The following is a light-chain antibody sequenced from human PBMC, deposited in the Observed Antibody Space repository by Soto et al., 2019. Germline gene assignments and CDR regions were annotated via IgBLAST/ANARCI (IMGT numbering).Light chain of an antibody. Sequence: SALTQPASVSGSPVQSITISCTGTGSDVGAYRYVSWYQQHPGQAPKLIIYDVSNRPSGVSDRFSGSKSGNTASLTISGLQSEDEADYYCDSYTSSSSYAFGTGTKVTVL. J-gene: IGLJ1*01. CDR1: GSDVGAYRY. CDR3: DSYTSSSSYA. V-gene: IGLV2-14*01. CDR2: DVS.